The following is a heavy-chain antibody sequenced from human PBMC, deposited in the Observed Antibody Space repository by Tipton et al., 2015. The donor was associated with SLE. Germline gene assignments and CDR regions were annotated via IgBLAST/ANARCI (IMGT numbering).Heavy chain of an antibody. Sequence: TLSLTCTVSGGSISSSSYYWGWIRQPPGKGLEWIGSIYYSGSTYYNPSLKSRVTISVDTSKNQFSLKLSSVTAADTAVYYCARTSSAFWSGYLYFAYWGQGTLVTVSS. J-gene: IGHJ4*02. D-gene: IGHD3-3*01. CDR2: IYYSGST. CDR1: GGSISSSSYY. V-gene: IGHV4-39*01. CDR3: ARTSSAFWSGYLYFAY.